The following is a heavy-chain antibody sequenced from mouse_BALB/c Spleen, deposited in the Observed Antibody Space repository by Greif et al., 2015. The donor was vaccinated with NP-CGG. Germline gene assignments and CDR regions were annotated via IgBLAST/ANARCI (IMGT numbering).Heavy chain of an antibody. CDR1: GFTFSSYA. V-gene: IGHV5-6-5*01. D-gene: IGHD2-1*01. CDR2: ISSGGST. Sequence: EVMLVESGGGLVKPGGSLKLSCAASGFTFSSYAMSWVCQTPEKRLEWVASISSGGSTYYPDSVKGRFTISRDNARNILYLQMSSLRSEDTAMYYCARLYYGNFNYWSQGTTLTVSS. J-gene: IGHJ2*01. CDR3: ARLYYGNFNY.